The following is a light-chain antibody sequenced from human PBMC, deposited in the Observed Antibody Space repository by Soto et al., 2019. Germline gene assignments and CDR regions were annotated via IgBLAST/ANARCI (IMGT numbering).Light chain of an antibody. J-gene: IGKJ2*01. Sequence: EILLTQSPATLAVSPGEGATLSCRASQSVRDNLAWYQQKPGQAPRLLIYRASARATGVPARLSGSGSGTELTLTTSSLQSEDVSLYFCQHYNFWTQSFGQGNKVELK. CDR2: RAS. V-gene: IGKV3-15*01. CDR3: QHYNFWTQS. CDR1: QSVRDN.